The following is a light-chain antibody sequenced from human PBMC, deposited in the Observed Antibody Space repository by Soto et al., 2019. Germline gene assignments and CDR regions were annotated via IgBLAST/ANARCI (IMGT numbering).Light chain of an antibody. Sequence: QSVLSQPASVSGSPGQSVTISCTGTSSDVGAYDLVCWYQQHPGKAPKLMIYDVSNRTSGVSNRFSGSKSGNTASLTISGLQAEDEADYYCSSYTSSSTPYVFGTGTKVTVL. CDR2: DVS. CDR1: SSDVGAYDL. V-gene: IGLV2-14*01. J-gene: IGLJ1*01. CDR3: SSYTSSSTPYV.